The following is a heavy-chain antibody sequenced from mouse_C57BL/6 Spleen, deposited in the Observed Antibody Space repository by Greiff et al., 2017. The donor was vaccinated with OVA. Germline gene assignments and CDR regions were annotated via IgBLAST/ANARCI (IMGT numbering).Heavy chain of an antibody. D-gene: IGHD2-3*01. V-gene: IGHV5-6*02. Sequence: EVKLVESGGDLVKPGGSLKLSCAASGFTFSSYGMSWVRQTPDKRLEWVATISSGGSYTYYPDSVKGRFTISRDNAKNTLYLQMSSLKSEDTAMYYCARHDGTRAWFAYWGQGTLVTVSA. CDR1: GFTFSSYG. CDR3: ARHDGTRAWFAY. J-gene: IGHJ3*01. CDR2: ISSGGSYT.